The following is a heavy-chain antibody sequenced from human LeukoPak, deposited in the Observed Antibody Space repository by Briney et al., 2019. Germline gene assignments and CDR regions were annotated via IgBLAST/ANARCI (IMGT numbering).Heavy chain of an antibody. V-gene: IGHV3-30-3*02. CDR3: AKTFRRYSSGWYYFGY. Sequence: GGSLRLSCAASGFTFSSYAMHWVRQAPGKGLEWVAVISYDGSNKYYADSVKGRFTISRDNSKNTLYLQMNSLRAEDTAVYYCAKTFRRYSSGWYYFGYWGQGTLVTVSS. CDR1: GFTFSSYA. J-gene: IGHJ4*02. CDR2: ISYDGSNK. D-gene: IGHD6-19*01.